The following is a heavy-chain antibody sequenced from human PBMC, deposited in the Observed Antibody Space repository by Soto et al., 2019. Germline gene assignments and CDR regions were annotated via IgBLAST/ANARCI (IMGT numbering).Heavy chain of an antibody. Sequence: SETLSLTCTVSGGSISSGGYYWSWIRQHPGKGLEWIGYIYYSGSTYYNPSLKSRVTISVDTSKNQFSLKLSSVTAADTAVYYCAREPRITMVRSMDVWGQGTTVTVSS. CDR3: AREPRITMVRSMDV. V-gene: IGHV4-31*03. D-gene: IGHD3-10*01. CDR2: IYYSGST. J-gene: IGHJ6*02. CDR1: GGSISSGGYY.